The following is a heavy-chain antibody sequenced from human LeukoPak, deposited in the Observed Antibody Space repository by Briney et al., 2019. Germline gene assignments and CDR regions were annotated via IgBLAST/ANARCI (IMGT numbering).Heavy chain of an antibody. CDR2: ISYDGSNK. CDR1: GFTFSSYD. CDR3: AKDGVLLWFGELSTNNFDY. D-gene: IGHD3-10*01. V-gene: IGHV3-30*18. J-gene: IGHJ4*02. Sequence: GGSLRLSCAASGFTFSSYDMHWVRQAPGKGLGWVAVISYDGSNKYYADSVKGRFTISRDNSKNTLYLQMNSLRAEDTAVYYCAKDGVLLWFGELSTNNFDYWGQGTLVTVSS.